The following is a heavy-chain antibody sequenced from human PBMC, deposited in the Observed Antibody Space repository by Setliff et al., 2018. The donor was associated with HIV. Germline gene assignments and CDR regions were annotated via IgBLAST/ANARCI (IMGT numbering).Heavy chain of an antibody. CDR3: SRQGDGYKGDAFDI. J-gene: IGHJ3*02. Sequence: SETLSLTCSVSGDSISSYYWSWIRQPPGKRLEWIGWIGSTNISGSTNYSPSLKGRVTMSVDTSKNQFSLTLSAVTAADTAVYYGSRQGDGYKGDAFDIWGQGTMVTVSS. CDR1: GDSISSYY. V-gene: IGHV4-4*09. CDR2: IGWIGSTNISGST. D-gene: IGHD5-12*01.